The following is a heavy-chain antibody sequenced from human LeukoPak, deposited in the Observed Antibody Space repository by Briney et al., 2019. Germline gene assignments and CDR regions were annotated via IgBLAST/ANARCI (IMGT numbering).Heavy chain of an antibody. CDR3: ARGVLY. CDR2: IYYTGTT. J-gene: IGHJ4*02. V-gene: IGHV4-31*03. CDR1: GASISSGIYY. Sequence: SQTMSLTCTVSGASISSGIYYWSWIRQHPGKGLEWIGYIYYTGTTYYNPSLKSRVTISVDTSKNQLSLKLSSVTAADTAVYYCARGVLYWGQGTLVTVSS. D-gene: IGHD6-13*01.